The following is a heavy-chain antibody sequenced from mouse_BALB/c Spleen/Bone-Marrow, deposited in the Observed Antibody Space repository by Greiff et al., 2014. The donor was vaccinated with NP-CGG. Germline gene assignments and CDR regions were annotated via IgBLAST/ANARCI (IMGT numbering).Heavy chain of an antibody. Sequence: EVQLVESGGDLVKPGGSLKLSCAASGFTFSGFGMSWVRQSPDKRLEWVATIGVGGTYTYYPDSVKGRFTMSRDNANNTLYLGLSRLKSEETDKYYVENPFTTVVATVFAYWGQGTLVTVSA. CDR2: IGVGGTYT. V-gene: IGHV5-6*01. D-gene: IGHD1-1*01. CDR3: ENPFTTVVATVFAY. CDR1: GFTFSGFG. J-gene: IGHJ3*01.